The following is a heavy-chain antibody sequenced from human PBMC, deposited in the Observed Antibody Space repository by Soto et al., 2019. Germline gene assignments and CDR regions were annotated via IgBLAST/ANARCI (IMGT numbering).Heavy chain of an antibody. CDR3: AKDTGIRFLEWLFGY. D-gene: IGHD3-3*01. CDR2: ISYDGSNK. CDR1: GFTFSSYG. J-gene: IGHJ4*02. Sequence: GGSLRLSCAASGFTFSSYGMHWVRQAPGKGLEWVAVISYDGSNKYYADSVKGRFTISRDNSKNTLYLQMNSLRAEDTAVYYCAKDTGIRFLEWLFGYWGQGTLVTVSS. V-gene: IGHV3-30*18.